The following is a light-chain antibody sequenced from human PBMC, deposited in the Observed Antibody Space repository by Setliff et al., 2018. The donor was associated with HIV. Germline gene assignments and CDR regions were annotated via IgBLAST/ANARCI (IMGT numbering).Light chain of an antibody. CDR2: QAS. Sequence: QSVLTQPASVSGSPGQSITISCSGTRNDVGRYDLVSWYQQHPGKAPKLMIYQASRRPSGVPNRFSASKSGNTASLTISGLQAEDEADYYCCSNTGSNTYVFGTGTKVT. CDR3: CSNTGSNTYV. V-gene: IGLV2-23*01. J-gene: IGLJ1*01. CDR1: RNDVGRYDL.